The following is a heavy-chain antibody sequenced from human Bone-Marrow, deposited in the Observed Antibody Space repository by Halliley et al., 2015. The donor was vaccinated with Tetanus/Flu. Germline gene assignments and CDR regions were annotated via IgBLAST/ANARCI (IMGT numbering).Heavy chain of an antibody. V-gene: IGHV4-4*02. CDR1: GGSIDSAHW. CDR3: ARVGDSGFGAHSYGLDV. D-gene: IGHD3-16*01. CDR2: IYFSGST. J-gene: IGHJ6*01. Sequence: TLSLTCAVSGGSIDSAHWWSWVRQSPRKGLEWIGEIYFSGSTNYNPSLKSRVTISLDKSKNQFSLNLSSVTAADTALYYCARVGDSGFGAHSYGLDVWGQGTMVTVSS.